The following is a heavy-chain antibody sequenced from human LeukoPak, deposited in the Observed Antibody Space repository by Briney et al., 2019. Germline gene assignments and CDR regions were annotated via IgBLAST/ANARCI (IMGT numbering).Heavy chain of an antibody. CDR1: GYTFTSYD. CDR3: ARVVHPRRSGWYDY. D-gene: IGHD6-19*01. J-gene: IGHJ4*02. V-gene: IGHV1-8*01. Sequence: GASVKVSYKASGYTFTSYDINWVRQAAGQGLEWMGWMNPNSSNTGYAQKFQGRVTMTRDTSTSTVYMELSSLRFEDTAVCYCARVVHPRRSGWYDYWGQGTLVTVSS. CDR2: MNPNSSNT.